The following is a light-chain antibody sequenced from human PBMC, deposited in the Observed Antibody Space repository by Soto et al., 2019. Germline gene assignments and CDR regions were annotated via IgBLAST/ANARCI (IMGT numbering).Light chain of an antibody. J-gene: IGKJ5*01. CDR2: ATX. Sequence: HMTQSQSSIPASLGARVTIPXRASQNVPGFVNWDPQQTVXXTKLXXXATXSLHSGVPSRFSGSGFGKAFTLTISSLQTEEVATYYCRQNYRPPTRTFGQGTRLEIK. V-gene: IGKV1-39*01. CDR3: RQNYRPPTRT. CDR1: QNVPGF.